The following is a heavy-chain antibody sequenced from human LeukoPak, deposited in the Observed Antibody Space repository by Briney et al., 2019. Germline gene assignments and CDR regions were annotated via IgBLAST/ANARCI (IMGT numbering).Heavy chain of an antibody. CDR2: ISAYNGNT. J-gene: IGHJ4*02. Sequence: ASVKVSCKASGYTFTSYGISWVRQAPGQGLEWMGWISAYNGNTNYAQKLQGRVTMTTDTSTSTAYVELRSLRSDDTAVYYCARDTEYSSGWSEDYWGQGTLVTVSS. V-gene: IGHV1-18*01. D-gene: IGHD6-19*01. CDR1: GYTFTSYG. CDR3: ARDTEYSSGWSEDY.